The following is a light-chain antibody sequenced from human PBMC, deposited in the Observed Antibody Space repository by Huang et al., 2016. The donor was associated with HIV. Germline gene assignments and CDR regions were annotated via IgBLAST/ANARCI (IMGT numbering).Light chain of an antibody. CDR3: QQRTYWPPIYT. J-gene: IGKJ2*01. CDR1: QSVSGS. V-gene: IGKV3-11*01. Sequence: EIVLTQSPATLSLSPGERATLSCRASQSVSGSLAWYQQKPGQAPRLLIYDASNRATGIPARFSASGSGTDFSLNISSLEPEDFAVYYCQQRTYWPPIYTFGQGTKLEIK. CDR2: DAS.